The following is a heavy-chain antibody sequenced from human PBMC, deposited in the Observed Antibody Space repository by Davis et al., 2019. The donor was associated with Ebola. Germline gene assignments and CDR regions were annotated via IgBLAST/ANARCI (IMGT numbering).Heavy chain of an antibody. D-gene: IGHD3-16*02. J-gene: IGHJ4*02. CDR1: GFTSSDHY. Sequence: GESLKISCAASGFTSSDHYMDWVRQAPGKGLEWIGRTRNKAKSYSTEYAASVKGRFTISRDESKNSLYLQMNSLKAEDTAVYYCVLSARGETADFDCWGQGTPVTVSS. V-gene: IGHV3-72*01. CDR3: VLSARGETADFDC. CDR2: TRNKAKSYST.